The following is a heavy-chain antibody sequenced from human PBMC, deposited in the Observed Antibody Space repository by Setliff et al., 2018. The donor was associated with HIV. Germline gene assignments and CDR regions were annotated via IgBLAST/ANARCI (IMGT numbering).Heavy chain of an antibody. V-gene: IGHV1-2*06. CDR3: ARRTIDYYYMDV. CDR1: GYTFTGYY. Sequence: ASVKVSCKASGYTFTGYYVHWVRQAPGQGLEWMGRIIPNSGGTNYAQKFQGRVTMTRDTSISTAYMELTRLRSDDTAVYYCARRTIDYYYMDVWGKGTTVTAP. J-gene: IGHJ6*03. CDR2: IIPNSGGT.